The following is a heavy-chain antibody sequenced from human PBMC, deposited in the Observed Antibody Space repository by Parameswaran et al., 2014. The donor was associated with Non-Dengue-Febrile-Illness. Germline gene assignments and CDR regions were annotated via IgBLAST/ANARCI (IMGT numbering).Heavy chain of an antibody. J-gene: IGHJ6*02. V-gene: IGHV4-31*02. Sequence: RWIRQPPGKGLEWIGYIYYSGSTYYNPSLKSRVTISVDTSKNQFSLKLSSVTAADTAVYYCARGRSREKGSYDFWSGFYYYYGMDVWGQGTTVTVSS. CDR3: ARGRSREKGSYDFWSGFYYYYGMDV. CDR2: IYYSGST. D-gene: IGHD3-3*01.